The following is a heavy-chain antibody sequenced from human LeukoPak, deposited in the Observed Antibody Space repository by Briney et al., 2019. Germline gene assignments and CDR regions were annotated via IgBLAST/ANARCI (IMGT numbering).Heavy chain of an antibody. V-gene: IGHV4-38-2*02. D-gene: IGHD6-13*01. CDR3: ATTAAAGTRLAWFDP. J-gene: IGHJ5*02. CDR1: GYSISSGYS. CDR2: IYHSGST. Sequence: SETLSLTCTVSGYSISSGYSWGWIRQPPGKGLEWIGSIYHSGSTNYNPSLKSRVTISLDKSKNQFSLKLSSVTAADTAVYYCATTAAAGTRLAWFDPWGQGTLVTVSS.